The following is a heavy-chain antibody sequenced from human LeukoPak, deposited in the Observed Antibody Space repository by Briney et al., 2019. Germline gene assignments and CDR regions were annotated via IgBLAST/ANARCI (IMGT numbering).Heavy chain of an antibody. CDR2: IIPIFGTA. V-gene: IGHV1-69*05. J-gene: IGHJ6*02. CDR1: GGTFSSYA. CDR3: ARAFYYDFWSGYLGPYGMDV. Sequence: SVKVSCKASGGTFSSYAISWVRQAPAQGLEWMGGIIPIFGTANYAQKFQGRVTITTDESTSTAYMELSSLRSEDTAVYYCARAFYYDFWSGYLGPYGMDVWGQGTTVTVSS. D-gene: IGHD3-3*01.